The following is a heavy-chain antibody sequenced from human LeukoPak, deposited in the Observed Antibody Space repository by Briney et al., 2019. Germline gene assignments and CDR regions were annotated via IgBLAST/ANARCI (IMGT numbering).Heavy chain of an antibody. Sequence: PSETLSLTCSVSGGSMSNYYWSWIRQPPGKGLEWIGYIYYSWNTHYNPSLKSRVTISVDTYKNQFALNLRSVTAADTAMYYCARGGPRLYYYYMDVWGKGTTVTISS. CDR3: ARGGPRLYYYYMDV. CDR1: GGSMSNYY. D-gene: IGHD3-22*01. CDR2: IYYSWNT. J-gene: IGHJ6*03. V-gene: IGHV4-59*01.